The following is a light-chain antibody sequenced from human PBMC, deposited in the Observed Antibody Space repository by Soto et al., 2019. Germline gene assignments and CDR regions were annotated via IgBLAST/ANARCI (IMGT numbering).Light chain of an antibody. J-gene: IGKJ2*01. Sequence: EIVLTQSPATLSLSPGERATLSCRASQSVGSYLAWYQHKPGQAPRLLIYGASNRATDIPGRFSGRGSGTAFTLTVSRLESGDCAVFYCQQRARWPRTFGQGTKLEMK. CDR2: GAS. CDR1: QSVGSY. CDR3: QQRARWPRT. V-gene: IGKV3-11*01.